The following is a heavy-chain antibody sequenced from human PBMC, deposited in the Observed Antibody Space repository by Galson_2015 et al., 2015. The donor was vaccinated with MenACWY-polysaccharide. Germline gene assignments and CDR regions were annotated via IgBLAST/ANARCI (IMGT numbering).Heavy chain of an antibody. V-gene: IGHV3-23*01. CDR2: ITGSGGIT. CDR3: AKDRGRQLVKGSNFDY. D-gene: IGHD6-6*01. CDR1: GFTFSSYA. J-gene: IGHJ4*02. Sequence: SLRLSCAASGFTFSSYAMSWVRQAPGKGLEWVSAITGSGGITYYADSVEGRFTISRDNSKNTLYLQMNSLRAEDTAVYYCAKDRGRQLVKGSNFDYWGQGTLVTVSS.